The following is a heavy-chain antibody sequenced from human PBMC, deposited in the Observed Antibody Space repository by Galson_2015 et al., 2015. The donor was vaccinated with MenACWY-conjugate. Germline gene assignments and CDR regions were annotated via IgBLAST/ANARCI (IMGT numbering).Heavy chain of an antibody. D-gene: IGHD1-26*01. V-gene: IGHV3-15*07. CDR2: VKIKAAGGTV. CDR1: GLTFPDAW. CDR3: TTTPGSWGDF. J-gene: IGHJ4*02. Sequence: LRLSCAVSGLTFPDAWRKWVRQAPGEGLEGVGHVKIKAAGGTVDYAAPVKGIFTISSDDSKNTLFLQMNSLNNEDTAVYYCTTTPGSWGDFWGQGTLVTVSS.